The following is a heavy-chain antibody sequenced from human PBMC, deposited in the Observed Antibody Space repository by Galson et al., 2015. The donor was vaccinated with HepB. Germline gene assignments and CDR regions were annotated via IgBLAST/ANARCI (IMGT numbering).Heavy chain of an antibody. CDR1: GYTFTSYG. Sequence: SVKVSCKASGYTFTSYGISWVRQAPGQRLEWMGWINDGNGNTKYSQKFQGRVTITRDTSASTAYMELSSLRSEDTAVYYCARGGGGAYCGGYCYSSPLDAFDIWGQGTMVTVSS. D-gene: IGHD2-21*02. CDR3: ARGGGGAYCGGYCYSSPLDAFDI. V-gene: IGHV1-3*01. CDR2: INDGNGNT. J-gene: IGHJ3*02.